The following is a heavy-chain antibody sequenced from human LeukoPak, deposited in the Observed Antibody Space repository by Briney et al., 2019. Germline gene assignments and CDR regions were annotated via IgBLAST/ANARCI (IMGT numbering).Heavy chain of an antibody. CDR3: ARELELFFYYYYYGMDV. V-gene: IGHV3-7*01. Sequence: GSLRLSCAASGFTFSSYWMSWVPQAPGKGLEWVANIKQDGSEKYYVDSVKGRFTISRDNAKNSLYLQMNSLRAEDTAVYYCARELELFFYYYYYGMDVWGQGTTVTVSS. CDR2: IKQDGSEK. D-gene: IGHD1-7*01. CDR1: GFTFSSYW. J-gene: IGHJ6*02.